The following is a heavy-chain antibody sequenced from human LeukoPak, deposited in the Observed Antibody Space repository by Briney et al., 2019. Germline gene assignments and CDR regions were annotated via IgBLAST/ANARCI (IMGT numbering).Heavy chain of an antibody. J-gene: IGHJ4*02. Sequence: GGSLRLSCAASGFTVSSNYMSRVRQAPGKGLEWVSVIYSGGSTYYADSVKGRFTISRDNSKNTLYLQMNSLRAEDTAVYYCASNDYYDSSGHNFDYWGQGTLVTVSS. D-gene: IGHD3-22*01. V-gene: IGHV3-66*01. CDR1: GFTVSSNY. CDR3: ASNDYYDSSGHNFDY. CDR2: IYSGGST.